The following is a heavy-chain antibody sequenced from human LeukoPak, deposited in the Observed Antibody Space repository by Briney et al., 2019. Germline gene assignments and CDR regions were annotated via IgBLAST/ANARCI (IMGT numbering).Heavy chain of an antibody. CDR2: INPSGGST. V-gene: IGHV1-46*01. CDR1: GYTFTSYY. Sequence: ASVKVSCKASGYTFTSYYMHWVRQAPGQGLEWMGIINPSGGSTSYAQKFQGRVTMTRDTSTSTVYMELSSLRSEDTAVYCCGLVVAASHFDYWGQGTLVTVSS. J-gene: IGHJ4*02. CDR3: GLVVAASHFDY. D-gene: IGHD2-15*01.